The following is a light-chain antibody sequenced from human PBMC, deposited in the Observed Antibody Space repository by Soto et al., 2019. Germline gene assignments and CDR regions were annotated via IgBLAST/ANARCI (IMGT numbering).Light chain of an antibody. V-gene: IGKV1-39*01. CDR3: QQSFSTSWT. CDR1: QTILTY. Sequence: DIQMTQSPSSLSASVGDRVTITCRASQTILTYLNWYQQKPGKAPKLLIYAASSLQSGLPSRFRGGGSAPDFTLTISSLHPEDFAPYYCQQSFSTSWTFGHATKVQIK. CDR2: AAS. J-gene: IGKJ1*01.